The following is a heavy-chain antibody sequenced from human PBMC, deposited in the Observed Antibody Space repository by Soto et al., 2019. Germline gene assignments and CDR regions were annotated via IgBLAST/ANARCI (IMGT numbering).Heavy chain of an antibody. D-gene: IGHD3-10*01. CDR3: AWSGRDYYGSGSYVY. V-gene: IGHV4-4*02. CDR2: IYHSGST. CDR1: SGSISSSNW. Sequence: QVQLQESGPGLVKPSGTLSLTCAVSSGSISSSNWWSWVRQPPGKGLEWIGEIYHSGSTNYNPSLKSRVTISVDKSKNQFSLKLSSVTAADTAVYYCAWSGRDYYGSGSYVYWGQGTLVTVSS. J-gene: IGHJ4*02.